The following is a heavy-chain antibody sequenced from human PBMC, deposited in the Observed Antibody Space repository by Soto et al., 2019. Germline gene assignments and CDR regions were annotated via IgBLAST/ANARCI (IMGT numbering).Heavy chain of an antibody. CDR2: VNAGDGDT. J-gene: IGHJ4*02. CDR1: GYTFSSYA. Sequence: QVQLVQSGAEVKRPGASVKISCKASGYTFSSYAFHWVRQAPGQGLEWMGWVNAGDGDTKYSKNFQGRVTITRDTSASTSYMDLSSLRSEDTAVYYCARDLPGYGDTGYWGQGTLVTVSS. V-gene: IGHV1-3*01. CDR3: ARDLPGYGDTGY. D-gene: IGHD4-17*01.